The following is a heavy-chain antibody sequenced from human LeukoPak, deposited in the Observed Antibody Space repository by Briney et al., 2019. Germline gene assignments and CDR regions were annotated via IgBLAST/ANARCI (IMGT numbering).Heavy chain of an antibody. Sequence: AASVKVSCKASGGTFSSYAISWVRQAPGQGLEWMGGIIPIFGTANYAQKFQGRVTITADKSTSTAYMELSSLRSEDTAVYYCARNALPTGYYYYYMDVWGKGTTVTVSS. D-gene: IGHD3-9*01. CDR2: IIPIFGTA. CDR1: GGTFSSYA. J-gene: IGHJ6*03. CDR3: ARNALPTGYYYYYMDV. V-gene: IGHV1-69*06.